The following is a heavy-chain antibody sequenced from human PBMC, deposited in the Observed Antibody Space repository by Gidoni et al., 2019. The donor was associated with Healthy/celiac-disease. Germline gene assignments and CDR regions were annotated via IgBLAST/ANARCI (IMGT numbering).Heavy chain of an antibody. J-gene: IGHJ4*02. V-gene: IGHV1-46*01. CDR1: GYTSTSYY. Sequence: QVQLVQSGAEVKKPGASVKVSCKASGYTSTSYYMHWVRQAPGQGLEWMGIINPSGGSTSYAQKFQGRVTMTRDTSTSTVYMELSSLRSEDTAVYYCARDARRGLVIRPVYYFDYWGQGTLVTVSS. CDR2: INPSGGST. CDR3: ARDARRGLVIRPVYYFDY. D-gene: IGHD3-9*01.